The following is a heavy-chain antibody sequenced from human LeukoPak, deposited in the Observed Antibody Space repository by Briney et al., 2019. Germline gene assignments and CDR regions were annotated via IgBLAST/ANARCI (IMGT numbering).Heavy chain of an antibody. Sequence: GGSLRLSCAASGFTLSSYAMSWVRQAPGKGLEWVSAISGSGGSTYYADSVKGRFTISRDNAKNSLYLQMNSLRAEDTALYYCAKDMGLYSSGFFDYWGQGTLVTVSS. J-gene: IGHJ4*02. CDR3: AKDMGLYSSGFFDY. D-gene: IGHD6-19*01. CDR2: ISGSGGST. V-gene: IGHV3-23*01. CDR1: GFTLSSYA.